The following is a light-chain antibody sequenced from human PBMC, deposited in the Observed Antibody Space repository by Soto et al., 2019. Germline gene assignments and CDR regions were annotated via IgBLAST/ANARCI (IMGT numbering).Light chain of an antibody. V-gene: IGKV3-11*01. CDR2: DAS. CDR1: QSVSSY. Sequence: SVWTQSPDPLSLSTGERATLSCRASQSVSSYLAWYQQKPGQAPRLLIYDASNRATGIPDRFSGSGSGTDFTLTISSLEPEDFAVYYCQQRAKWPRTFGQGTKVDIK. J-gene: IGKJ1*01. CDR3: QQRAKWPRT.